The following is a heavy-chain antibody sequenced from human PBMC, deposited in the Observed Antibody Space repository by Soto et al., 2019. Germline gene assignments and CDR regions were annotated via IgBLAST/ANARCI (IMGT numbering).Heavy chain of an antibody. J-gene: IGHJ4*02. CDR3: ERESRYCSGGSCYFLPGIDY. CDR1: GGTFSSYA. V-gene: IGHV1-69*12. Sequence: QVQLVQSGAEVKKPGSSVKVSCKASGGTFSSYAISWVRQAPGQGLEWMGGIIPIFGTANYAQKFQGRVTITADEAPSTAYMELSSLRSEDTAVYYCERESRYCSGGSCYFLPGIDYWGQGTLVTVSS. D-gene: IGHD2-15*01. CDR2: IIPIFGTA.